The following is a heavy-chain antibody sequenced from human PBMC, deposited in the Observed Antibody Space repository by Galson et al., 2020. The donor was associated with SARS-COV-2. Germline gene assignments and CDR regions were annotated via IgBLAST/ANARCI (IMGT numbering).Heavy chain of an antibody. V-gene: IGHV3-30*09. D-gene: IGHD7-27*01. J-gene: IGHJ6*02. CDR1: GFTFTTYP. CDR3: ARDSSGEGYYYGMDV. Sequence: GESLKISFAASGFTFTTYPMHWVRQAPGKGLEWVAVISYDGINKQYADSVKGRFAISRDNSKNTVHLQMSSLRPEDTAVYYCARDSSGEGYYYGMDVWGQGTTVTVSS. CDR2: ISYDGINK.